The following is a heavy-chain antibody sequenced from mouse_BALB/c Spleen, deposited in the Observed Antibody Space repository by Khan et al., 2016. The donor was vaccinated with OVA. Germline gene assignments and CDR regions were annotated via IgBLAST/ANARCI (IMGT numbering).Heavy chain of an antibody. V-gene: IGHV3-2*02. D-gene: IGHD1-1*02. CDR1: GYSITSDYA. Sequence: EVELVESGPGLVKPSQSLSLTCTVTGYSITSDYAWNWIRQFPGNKLEWMGYISYSGSTSYNPSLKSPISITRDTSKNQFFLQLNSVTTGDTATYYCARRAYYANWYGDVWGAGTTVTVSS. CDR2: ISYSGST. J-gene: IGHJ1*01. CDR3: ARRAYYANWYGDV.